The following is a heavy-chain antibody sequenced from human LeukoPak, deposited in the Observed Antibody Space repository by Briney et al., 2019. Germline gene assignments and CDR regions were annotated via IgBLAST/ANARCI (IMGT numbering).Heavy chain of an antibody. CDR1: GFSLSSLA. Sequence: GWSLRLSCVASGFSLSSLAMKWARQAPGAGMEWASSISVNGGSTYFADSVKGRFTNSRDNSKNTLYLQMNSLRAENTALYYCAKDQSPYYFYDAFYIWGQGTMVTVSS. V-gene: IGHV3-23*01. CDR2: ISVNGGST. D-gene: IGHD2/OR15-2a*01. J-gene: IGHJ3*02. CDR3: AKDQSPYYFYDAFYI.